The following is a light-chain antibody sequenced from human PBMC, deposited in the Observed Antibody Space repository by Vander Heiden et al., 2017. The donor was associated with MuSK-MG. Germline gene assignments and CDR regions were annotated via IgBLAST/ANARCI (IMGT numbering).Light chain of an antibody. J-gene: IGLJ3*02. Sequence: HAVLTQRSSLAASPGTSARLPCTLRIGITVGIYRISLFQQKPGSPPQFLLRYKLDSEKQQGSGVPSRFSGAKDASANAATLLISRFQSVNEAVYHCMIWYSSAWVFGGGTKLTVL. V-gene: IGLV5-45*03. CDR1: IGITVGIYR. CDR3: MIWYSSAWV. CDR2: YKLDSEK.